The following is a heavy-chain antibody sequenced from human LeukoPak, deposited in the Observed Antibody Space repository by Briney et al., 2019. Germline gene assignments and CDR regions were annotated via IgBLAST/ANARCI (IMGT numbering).Heavy chain of an antibody. J-gene: IGHJ5*02. D-gene: IGHD3-9*01. CDR3: ARDLRGGYFDWP. Sequence: ASVKVSCKASGGTFSSYAISWVRQAPGQGLEWMGWISAYNGNTNHAQKLQGRVTMTTDTSTSTAYMELRSLRSDDTAVYYCARDLRGGYFDWPWGQGTLVIVSS. CDR2: ISAYNGNT. V-gene: IGHV1-18*01. CDR1: GGTFSSYA.